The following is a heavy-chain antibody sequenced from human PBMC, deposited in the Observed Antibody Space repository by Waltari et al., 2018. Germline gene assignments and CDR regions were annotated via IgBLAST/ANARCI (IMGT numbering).Heavy chain of an antibody. D-gene: IGHD2-21*01. V-gene: IGHV4-38-2*02. Sequence: VQLQESGPGLVKPSETLSLTCAVSGYSISSGYYWGWIRPPPGKGLEWIGSIYHSGSTYYNPSLKSRVTISVDTSKNQFSLKLSSVTAADTAVYYCAREGASRAYCGGDCYSWGQGTLVTVSS. CDR2: IYHSGST. CDR1: GYSISSGYY. CDR3: AREGASRAYCGGDCYS. J-gene: IGHJ5*02.